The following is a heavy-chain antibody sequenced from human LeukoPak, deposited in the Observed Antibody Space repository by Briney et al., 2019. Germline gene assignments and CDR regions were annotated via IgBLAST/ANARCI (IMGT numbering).Heavy chain of an antibody. CDR3: ATSPTGYSSGWYEDYFDY. D-gene: IGHD6-19*01. CDR1: GFTFSSYW. V-gene: IGHV3-74*01. CDR2: INSDGSST. Sequence: GGSLRLSCAASGFTFSSYWMHWVRQAPGKGLVWVSRINSDGSSTSYADSVKGRFTISRDNAKNTLYLQMNSLRAEDTAVYYCATSPTGYSSGWYEDYFDYWGQGTLVTVSS. J-gene: IGHJ4*02.